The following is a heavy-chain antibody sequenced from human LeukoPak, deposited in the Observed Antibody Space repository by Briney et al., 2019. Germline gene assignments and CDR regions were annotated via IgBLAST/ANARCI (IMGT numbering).Heavy chain of an antibody. CDR1: GGSISSSSYY. CDR3: ATVSYRGNDY. CDR2: IYYSGST. J-gene: IGHJ4*02. D-gene: IGHD1-26*01. V-gene: IGHV4-39*01. Sequence: SETLSLTCTVSGGSISSSSYYWGWIRQPPGKGLEWIGSIYYSGSTYYNPSLKSRVTISVDTSKNQFSLKLSSVTAADTAVYYCATVSYRGNDYWGQGTLVTVSS.